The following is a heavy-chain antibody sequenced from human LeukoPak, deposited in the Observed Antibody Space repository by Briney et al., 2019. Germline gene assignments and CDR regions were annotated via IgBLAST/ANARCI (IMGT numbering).Heavy chain of an antibody. CDR2: TYYSGST. Sequence: SETLSPTCTVSGGSISSYYWSWIRQPPGKGLEWIGYTYYSGSTNYNPSLKSRVTISVDTSKNQFSLKLSSVTAADTAVYYCARHEYGDYFDYWGQGTLVTVSS. D-gene: IGHD4-17*01. J-gene: IGHJ4*02. CDR1: GGSISSYY. CDR3: ARHEYGDYFDY. V-gene: IGHV4-59*01.